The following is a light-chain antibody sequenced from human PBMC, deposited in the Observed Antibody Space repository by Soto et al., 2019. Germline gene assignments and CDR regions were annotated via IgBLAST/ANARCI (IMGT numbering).Light chain of an antibody. J-gene: IGKJ2*02. CDR3: QQYNNWPWT. Sequence: EIVMTQSPATLSVSPGERATLSCRASQGVSSNLAWYQQKPGQAPRLLIYGASTRHTGIPARFSGSGSGTEFTLTISSLQSEDFAVYYCQQYNNWPWTFGQGTKLEIK. CDR2: GAS. V-gene: IGKV3-15*01. CDR1: QGVSSN.